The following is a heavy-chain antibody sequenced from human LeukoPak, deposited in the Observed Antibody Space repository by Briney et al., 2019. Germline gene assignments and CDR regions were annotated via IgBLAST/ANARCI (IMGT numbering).Heavy chain of an antibody. CDR1: GFTVSSNY. J-gene: IGHJ4*02. Sequence: PGGSLRLSCAASGFTVSSNYMSWVRQAPGKGLEAVSVIYSGGSTYYADSVKGRFTISRDNSKNTLYLQMNRLRAEDTAVYYCARVDYGSGSSLDYWGQGTLVTVSS. V-gene: IGHV3-53*01. CDR3: ARVDYGSGSSLDY. D-gene: IGHD3-10*01. CDR2: IYSGGST.